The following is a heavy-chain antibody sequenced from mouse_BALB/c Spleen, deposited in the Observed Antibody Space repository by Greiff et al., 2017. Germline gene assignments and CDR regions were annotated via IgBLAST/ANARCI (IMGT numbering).Heavy chain of an antibody. CDR1: GYTFTSYT. CDR3: ARGDYSDYAMDY. CDR2: INPSSGYT. Sequence: VKLVESGAELARPGASVKMSCKASGYTFTSYTMYWVKQRPGQGLEWIGYINPSSGYTNYNQKFKDKATLTADKSSSTAYMQLSSLTSEDSAVYYCARGDYSDYAMDYWGQGTSVTVSS. D-gene: IGHD2-13*01. J-gene: IGHJ4*01. V-gene: IGHV1-4*01.